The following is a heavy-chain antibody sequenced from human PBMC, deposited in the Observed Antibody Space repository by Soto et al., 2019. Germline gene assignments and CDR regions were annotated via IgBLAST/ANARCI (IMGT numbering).Heavy chain of an antibody. Sequence: GASVKVSCKASGYTFTSYGISWVRQAPGQGLEWMGWISAYNGNTNYAQKLQGRVTITADESTSTAYMELSSLRSEDTAMYYCARDRGDAFDIWGQGTMVTVSS. J-gene: IGHJ3*02. CDR3: ARDRGDAFDI. CDR2: ISAYNGNT. D-gene: IGHD3-10*01. V-gene: IGHV1-18*01. CDR1: GYTFTSYG.